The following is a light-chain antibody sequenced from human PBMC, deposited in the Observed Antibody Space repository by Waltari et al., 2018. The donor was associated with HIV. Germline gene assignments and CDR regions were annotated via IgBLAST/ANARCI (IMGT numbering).Light chain of an antibody. CDR1: SPNIGNNA. V-gene: IGLV1-36*01. CDR3: AAWDDSLNGVV. Sequence: QSVLTQPPSVSEAPRKRVTISCSGSSPNIGNNAVNWYQQLPGKPPKLLIYYDDLLASGVSDRFSGSKSGTSASLAISGLQSEDESDYYCAAWDDSLNGVVFGGGTKLTVL. CDR2: YDD. J-gene: IGLJ2*01.